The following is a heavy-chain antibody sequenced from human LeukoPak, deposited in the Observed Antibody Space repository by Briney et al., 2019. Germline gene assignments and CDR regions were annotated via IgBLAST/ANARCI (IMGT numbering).Heavy chain of an antibody. CDR2: IRSSSSTI. Sequence: GGSLRLSCAASGFTFSTYSMNWVRQAPGKGLEWVSDIRSSSSTIYYADSVKGRFTISRDNAKNSLYLQMNSLRAEDTAVYYCARTSGSHWGCACDIWGQGTMVTVSS. V-gene: IGHV3-48*01. J-gene: IGHJ3*02. D-gene: IGHD1-26*01. CDR3: ARTSGSHWGCACDI. CDR1: GFTFSTYS.